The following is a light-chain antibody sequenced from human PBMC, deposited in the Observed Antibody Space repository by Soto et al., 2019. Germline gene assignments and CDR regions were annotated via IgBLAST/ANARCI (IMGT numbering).Light chain of an antibody. Sequence: DIVMTQSPDSLAVSLGERATINCKSSRSVLYSSNNKNYLAWFQQKPGQPPKLLIYWASTRESGVPDRFSGSGSGTDFTLTISSLQAEDVAVYYCQQYYSSRTFGQGTKVEIK. V-gene: IGKV4-1*01. J-gene: IGKJ1*01. CDR1: RSVLYSSNNKNY. CDR3: QQYYSSRT. CDR2: WAS.